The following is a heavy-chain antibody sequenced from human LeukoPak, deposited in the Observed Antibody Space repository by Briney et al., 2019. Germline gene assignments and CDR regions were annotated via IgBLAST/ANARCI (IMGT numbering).Heavy chain of an antibody. CDR2: ISGSGGST. CDR3: AKDPAQRDEGIN. D-gene: IGHD2-21*02. Sequence: AGGSLRLSCAASGFTFSSYAMSWVRQAPGKGLEWVSAISGSGGSTYYADSVKGRFTISRDNSENTMYLQMNSLRAEDTAIYYCAKDPAQRDEGINWGQGTLVTVSS. CDR1: GFTFSSYA. V-gene: IGHV3-23*01. J-gene: IGHJ4*02.